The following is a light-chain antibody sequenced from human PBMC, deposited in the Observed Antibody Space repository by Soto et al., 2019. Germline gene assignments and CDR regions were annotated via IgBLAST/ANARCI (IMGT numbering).Light chain of an antibody. CDR2: DAS. CDR3: QQYDAWPPGT. J-gene: IGKJ4*01. CDR1: QSVSSY. V-gene: IGKV3-11*01. Sequence: EIVLTQSPATLSLSPGETATLSCRASQSVSSYLAWYQQKPGQAPRLLIYDASNRATGIPARFSGSGSGTEFTLTIASLRSEDFAVYFCQQYDAWPPGTFGGGTTVEI.